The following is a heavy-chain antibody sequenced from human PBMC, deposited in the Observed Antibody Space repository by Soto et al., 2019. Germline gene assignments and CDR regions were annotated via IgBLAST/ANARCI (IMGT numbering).Heavy chain of an antibody. Sequence: SETLCLTCTVAGGSISSYYWSWIRQPPGKGLEWIGYIYYSGSTNYNPSLKSRVTISVDNSKNQFSLNLNSVTAADTAVYCCARYNAASGTYYFDYWGQGTQVTVSS. CDR3: ARYNAASGTYYFDY. CDR2: IYYSGST. CDR1: GGSISSYY. V-gene: IGHV4-59*12. J-gene: IGHJ4*02. D-gene: IGHD6-13*01.